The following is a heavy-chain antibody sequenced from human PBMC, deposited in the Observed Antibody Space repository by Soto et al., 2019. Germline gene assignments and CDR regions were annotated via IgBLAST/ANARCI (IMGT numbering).Heavy chain of an antibody. CDR2: INHSGRT. CDR3: ARNSRITMIVVVITRGAFHX. V-gene: IGHV4-34*01. J-gene: IGHJ3*02. CDR1: GGSFSGYY. Sequence: LFLSCAVSGGSFSGYYWSWIRQPPGKGLEWIGEINHSGRTNYNPSLKSRVTISVDTSKNQFSLKLSSVTAADTAVYYCARNSRITMIVVVITRGAFHXWGQGTMFTVS. D-gene: IGHD3-22*01.